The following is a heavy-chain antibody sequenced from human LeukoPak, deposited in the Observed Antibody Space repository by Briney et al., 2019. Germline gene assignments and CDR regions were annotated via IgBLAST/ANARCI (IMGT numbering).Heavy chain of an antibody. Sequence: PGGSLRLSCAASGFTFSSYAMSWVRQAPGKGLEWVSSVSGNGGNIYYTNSVKGRFTISRDNSKSTVYLQMNSLRAEDTAVYYCAKDRAEVFSSYYFDYWGQGTLVTVSS. CDR2: VSGNGGNI. CDR1: GFTFSSYA. CDR3: AKDRAEVFSSYYFDY. J-gene: IGHJ4*02. V-gene: IGHV3-23*01. D-gene: IGHD5/OR15-5a*01.